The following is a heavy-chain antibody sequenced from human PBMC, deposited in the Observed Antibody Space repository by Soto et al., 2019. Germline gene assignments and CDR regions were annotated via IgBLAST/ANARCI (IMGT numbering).Heavy chain of an antibody. Sequence: GESLKIYCKGSGYSFTSYWISWVRQMPGKGLEWMGRIDPSDSYTNYSPSFQGHVTISADKSISTAYLQRSSLKASDTAMYYCARHPRDSSHPDYWRQRTLVTVSS. V-gene: IGHV5-10-1*01. J-gene: IGHJ4*02. CDR2: IDPSDSYT. CDR1: GYSFTSYW. CDR3: ARHPRDSSHPDY. D-gene: IGHD6-13*01.